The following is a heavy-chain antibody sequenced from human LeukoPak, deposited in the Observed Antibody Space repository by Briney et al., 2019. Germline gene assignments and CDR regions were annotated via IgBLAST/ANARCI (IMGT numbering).Heavy chain of an antibody. D-gene: IGHD3-9*01. CDR1: GGSFRGYY. CDR3: ATRPYYDILTGYRYYFDY. V-gene: IGHV4-34*01. Sequence: SETLSLTCAVYGGSFRGYYWSWIRQPPGKGLEWIGEINHSGSTNYNPSLKSRVTISVDTSKNQFSLKLSSVTAADTAVYYCATRPYYDILTGYRYYFDYWGQGTLVTVSS. CDR2: INHSGST. J-gene: IGHJ4*02.